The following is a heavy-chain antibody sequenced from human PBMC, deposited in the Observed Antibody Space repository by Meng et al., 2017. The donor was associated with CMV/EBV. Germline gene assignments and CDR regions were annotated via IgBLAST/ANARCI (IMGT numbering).Heavy chain of an antibody. CDR1: GGSISSCEYD. V-gene: IGHV4-30-4*08. CDR2: IYYSGST. J-gene: IGHJ4*02. D-gene: IGHD2-21*02. CDR3: AREGDNPFDY. Sequence: QLQLQDSSPARMQPTHTPSLSCLFSGGSISSCEYDWCWFRQPPGKGLDLIGYIYYSGSTYYNPSLKSRVTISVDTSKNQFSLKLSSVTAADTAVYYCAREGDNPFDYWGQGTLVTVSS.